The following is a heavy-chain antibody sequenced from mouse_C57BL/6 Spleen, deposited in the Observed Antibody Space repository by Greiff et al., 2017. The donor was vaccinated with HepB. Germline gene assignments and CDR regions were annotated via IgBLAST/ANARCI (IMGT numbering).Heavy chain of an antibody. V-gene: IGHV1-53*01. CDR2: INPSNGGT. D-gene: IGHD1-1*01. CDR1: GYTFTSYW. CDR3: ARSITTVVATNFDD. Sequence: VQLQQPGTELVKPGASVKLSCKASGYTFTSYWMHWVKQRPGQGLEWIGNINPSNGGTNYNEKFKSKATLTVDKSSSTAYMQLSSLTSADSAVYYCARSITTVVATNFDDWGQGTTLTVSS. J-gene: IGHJ2*01.